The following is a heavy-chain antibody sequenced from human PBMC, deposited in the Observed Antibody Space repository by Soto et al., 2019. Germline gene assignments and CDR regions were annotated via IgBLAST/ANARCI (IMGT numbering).Heavy chain of an antibody. CDR1: GGSISGYY. D-gene: IGHD2-2*01. V-gene: IGHV4-4*07. CDR2: IYTSGST. Sequence: SETLSLTCTVSGGSISGYYWSWIRQPAGKGLEWIGRIYTSGSTNYNPSLKSRVTMSVDTSKNQFSLKLSSVTAADTAVYYCARDRYQLPHNWFDPWGQGTLVTVSS. J-gene: IGHJ5*02. CDR3: ARDRYQLPHNWFDP.